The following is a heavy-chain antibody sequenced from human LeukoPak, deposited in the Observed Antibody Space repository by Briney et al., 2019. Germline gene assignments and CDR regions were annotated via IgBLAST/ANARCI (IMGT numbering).Heavy chain of an antibody. Sequence: ASVKVSCKASGYTFTSYDINWVRQATGQGLEWMGWMNPNSGNTGYAQKFQGRVTMTPDTSTSTAYMELRSLRSDDTAVYYCARDYGTDWGQGTLVTVSS. V-gene: IGHV1-8*01. D-gene: IGHD4-17*01. J-gene: IGHJ4*02. CDR3: ARDYGTD. CDR1: GYTFTSYD. CDR2: MNPNSGNT.